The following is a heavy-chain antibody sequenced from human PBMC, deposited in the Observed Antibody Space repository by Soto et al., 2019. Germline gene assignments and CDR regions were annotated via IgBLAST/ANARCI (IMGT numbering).Heavy chain of an antibody. CDR3: AREIMPLTNDSYFDL. CDR1: GGSISGGVHS. Sequence: PSETLSLTCTVSGGSISGGVHSWSWIRQPPGKGLEWIGHIFDSGSTYYNPSLKSRLTISVDTSKNQFSLRLSSVTAADTAVYYCAREIMPLTNDSYFDLWGRGTLVTFSS. J-gene: IGHJ2*01. D-gene: IGHD2-8*01. CDR2: IFDSGST. V-gene: IGHV4-30-4*01.